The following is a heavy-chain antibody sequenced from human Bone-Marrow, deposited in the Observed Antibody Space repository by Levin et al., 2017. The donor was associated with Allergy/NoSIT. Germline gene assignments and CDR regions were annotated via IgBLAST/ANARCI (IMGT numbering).Heavy chain of an antibody. CDR1: GFTFNKSS. Sequence: GGSLRLSCAAAGFTFNKSSMNWVRQAPGKGLEWVSSISPRGRLISYRDLLRDRSTLSTDTTTNSPFLQMTSLRVEDPAVSYCARGGGEAMAYFDDWGQGTLVTVSS. CDR2: ISPRGRLI. J-gene: IGHJ4*02. CDR3: ARGGGEAMAYFDD. V-gene: IGHV3-21*01. D-gene: IGHD5-18*01.